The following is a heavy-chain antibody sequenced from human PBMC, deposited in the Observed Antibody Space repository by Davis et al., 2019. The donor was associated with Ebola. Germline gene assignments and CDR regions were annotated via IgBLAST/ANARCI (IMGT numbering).Heavy chain of an antibody. D-gene: IGHD4-11*01. CDR1: GGSISSYY. Sequence: SETLSLTCTVPGGSISSYYWSWIRQPPGKGLEWIGYIYYSGSTNYNPSLKSRVTISVDTSKNQFSLKLSSVTAADTAVYYCARGPTVKGMDVWGQGTTVTVSS. CDR2: IYYSGST. CDR3: ARGPTVKGMDV. V-gene: IGHV4-59*12. J-gene: IGHJ6*02.